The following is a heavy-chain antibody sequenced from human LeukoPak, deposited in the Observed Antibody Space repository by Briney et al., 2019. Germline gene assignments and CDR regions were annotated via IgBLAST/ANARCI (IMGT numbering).Heavy chain of an antibody. J-gene: IGHJ4*02. D-gene: IGHD3-10*01. Sequence: PGGSLRLSCAASGFTFSGSNMNWVRQAPGKGLEWVSSITSGGSYIFYADSVKGRFTISRDNAKNSLYLQMNSLRAEDTAVYYCARYSGTYCDYWGQGTLVTVSS. V-gene: IGHV3-21*01. CDR3: ARYSGTYCDY. CDR1: GFTFSGSN. CDR2: ITSGGSYI.